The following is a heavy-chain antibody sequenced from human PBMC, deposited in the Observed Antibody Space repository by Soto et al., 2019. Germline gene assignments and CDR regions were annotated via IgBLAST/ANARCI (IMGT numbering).Heavy chain of an antibody. V-gene: IGHV3-23*01. CDR1: CFTFGNYG. Sequence: PVGSLRLSCETSCFTFGNYGMGWVRQAPGKGLYWVSGISSSSRRTYYADSVKGRFTISRDNSKNTLYLQMNSLRAEDTAVYYCAKSVAAAGYYYYYGMDVWGQGTTVTVSS. CDR3: AKSVAAAGYYYYYGMDV. CDR2: ISSSSRRT. J-gene: IGHJ6*02. D-gene: IGHD6-13*01.